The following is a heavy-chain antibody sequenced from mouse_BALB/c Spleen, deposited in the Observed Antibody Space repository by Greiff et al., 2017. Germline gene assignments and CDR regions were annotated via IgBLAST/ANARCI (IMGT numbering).Heavy chain of an antibody. CDR2: IWSDGST. D-gene: IGHD2-14*01. J-gene: IGHJ4*01. Sequence: VKLQESGPDLVAPSQSLSITCTVSGFSLTSYGVHWVRQPPGKGLEWLVVIWSDGSTTYNSALKSRLSISKDNSKSQVFLKMNSLQTDDTAMYYCARQRYDLYAMDYWGQGTSVTVSS. CDR3: ARQRYDLYAMDY. CDR1: GFSLTSYG. V-gene: IGHV2-6-2*01.